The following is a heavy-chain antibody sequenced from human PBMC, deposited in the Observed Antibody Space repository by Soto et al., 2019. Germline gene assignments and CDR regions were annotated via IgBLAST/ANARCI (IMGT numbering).Heavy chain of an antibody. Sequence: PSETLSHTCTVSGGSISSYYWSWIRQPPGKGLEWIGYIYYSGSTNYNPSLKSRVTISVDTSKNQFSLKLSSVTAADTAVYYCAREKGTYYDILTGYFNWFDPWGQGTLVTVSS. D-gene: IGHD3-9*01. CDR3: AREKGTYYDILTGYFNWFDP. CDR2: IYYSGST. CDR1: GGSISSYY. V-gene: IGHV4-59*01. J-gene: IGHJ5*02.